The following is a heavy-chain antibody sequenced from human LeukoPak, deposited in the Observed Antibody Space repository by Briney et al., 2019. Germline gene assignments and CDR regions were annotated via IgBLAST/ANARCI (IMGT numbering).Heavy chain of an antibody. CDR1: GXXFTGYY. D-gene: IGHD3-3*01. V-gene: IGHV1-2*06. Sequence: KVSCXASGXXFTGYYMHWVRQAPGQGLEWMGRINPNSGGTNYAQKFQGRVTMTRDTSISTAYMELSRLRSDDTAVYYCARQYDFWSGYYTGDWFDPWGQGTLVTVSS. CDR3: ARQYDFWSGYYTGDWFDP. J-gene: IGHJ5*02. CDR2: INPNSGGT.